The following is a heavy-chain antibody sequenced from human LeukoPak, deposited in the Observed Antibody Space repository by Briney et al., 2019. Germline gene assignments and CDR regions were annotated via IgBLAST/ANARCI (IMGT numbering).Heavy chain of an antibody. D-gene: IGHD3-10*01. CDR2: IYYSGST. J-gene: IGHJ6*03. Sequence: PSETLSLTCAVYGGSFSGYYWSWIRQPPGKGLEWIGSIYYSGSTYYNPSLKSRVTISVDTSKNQFSLKLSSVTAADTAVYYCARARITMVRGVTYYYYYYMDVWGKGTTVTVSS. CDR3: ARARITMVRGVTYYYYYYMDV. V-gene: IGHV4-34*01. CDR1: GGSFSGYY.